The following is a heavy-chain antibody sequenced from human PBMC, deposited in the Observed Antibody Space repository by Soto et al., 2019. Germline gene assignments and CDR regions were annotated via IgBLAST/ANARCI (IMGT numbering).Heavy chain of an antibody. V-gene: IGHV3-11*01. Sequence: GGSLRLSCAASGFTFSDYYMSWIRQAPGKGLEWVSYISSSGSTIYYADSVKGRFTISRDNAKNSLYLQMNSLRAEDTAVYYCAREGHYYGSGTQPPDAFDIWGQGTMVTVSS. CDR3: AREGHYYGSGTQPPDAFDI. D-gene: IGHD3-10*01. J-gene: IGHJ3*02. CDR1: GFTFSDYY. CDR2: ISSSGSTI.